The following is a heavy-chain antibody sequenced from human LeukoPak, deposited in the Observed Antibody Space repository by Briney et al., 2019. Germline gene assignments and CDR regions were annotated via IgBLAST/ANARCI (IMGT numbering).Heavy chain of an antibody. Sequence: ASVKGSCKASGYTFTGYYMHWVRQAPGQGLEWMGWINPNSGGTNYAQKCQGRVTMTRDTSISTAYMELSRLRSDDAAVYYCARGPYGDYSYYYYGMDVWGQGTTVTVSS. J-gene: IGHJ6*02. CDR3: ARGPYGDYSYYYYGMDV. CDR2: INPNSGGT. V-gene: IGHV1-2*02. CDR1: GYTFTGYY. D-gene: IGHD4-17*01.